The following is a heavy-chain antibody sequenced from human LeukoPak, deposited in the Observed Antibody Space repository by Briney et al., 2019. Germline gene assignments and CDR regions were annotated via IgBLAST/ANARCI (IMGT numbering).Heavy chain of an antibody. V-gene: IGHV5-51*01. CDR2: IFPGDSDT. CDR1: GYTFTSYW. D-gene: IGHD6-13*01. J-gene: IGHJ5*02. CDR3: ASIAAAGSWFDP. Sequence: GESLKISCKGSGYTFTSYWIAWVRQVPGKGLEWIGIIFPGDSDTRYSPSFQGLVTILADKSITTTYLQWSSLKASDNAMYYCASIAAAGSWFDPWGQGTLVTVSS.